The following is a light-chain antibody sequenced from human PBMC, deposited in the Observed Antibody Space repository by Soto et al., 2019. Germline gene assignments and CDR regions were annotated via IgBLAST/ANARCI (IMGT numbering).Light chain of an antibody. V-gene: IGKV3-20*01. CDR2: GAS. CDR3: QQYGSSPPT. CDR1: QSISRY. J-gene: IGKJ1*01. Sequence: EIVLTQSPATLSLSQRQRANLXHTASQSISRYLAWYQQKPGQGPRLLIYGASSRATGTPDRFSGSGSGTDFTLTINRLEPEDFALYYCQQYGSSPPTFGQGTKVDIK.